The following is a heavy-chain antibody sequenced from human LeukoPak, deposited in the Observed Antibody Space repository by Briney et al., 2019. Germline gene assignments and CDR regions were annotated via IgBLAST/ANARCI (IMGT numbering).Heavy chain of an antibody. CDR2: IYSGGTT. V-gene: IGHV3-53*01. D-gene: IGHD1-26*01. J-gene: IGHJ4*02. CDR1: GFTVSSNY. Sequence: GGSLRLSCAASGFTVSSNYMTWVRQAPGKGLEWVSVIYSGGTTYYADSVKGRFTVSRDNSKNTLYLQMSSLRAEDTAVYYRARDLVGAIDYWGQGTLVTVSS. CDR3: ARDLVGAIDY.